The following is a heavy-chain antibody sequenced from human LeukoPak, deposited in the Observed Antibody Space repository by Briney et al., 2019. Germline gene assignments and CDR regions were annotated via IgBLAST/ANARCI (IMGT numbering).Heavy chain of an antibody. CDR3: ATSGGSGWSRDINWFDP. CDR1: GFSFRKYW. CDR2: IQQDGSET. Sequence: PGGFLRLSCAASGFSFRKYWMSWVRQAPGKGLEWVANIQQDGSETYYVDSVKGRFTISRDNAKNSLYLQMNSLRADGTAVYYCATSGGSGWSRDINWFDPWGQGTLVTVSS. V-gene: IGHV3-7*01. J-gene: IGHJ5*02. D-gene: IGHD6-19*01.